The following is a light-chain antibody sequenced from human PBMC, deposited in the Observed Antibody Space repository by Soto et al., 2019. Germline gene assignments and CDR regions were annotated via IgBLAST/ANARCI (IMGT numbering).Light chain of an antibody. CDR3: QVWHSGSDHWV. V-gene: IGLV3-21*02. CDR2: DAR. CDR1: NIRSQS. J-gene: IGLJ3*02. Sequence: SYELTQPPSVSVAPGQTARISCGGHNIRSQSVHWYQQKPGQAPVLVVHDARDRPSGIPERVSGSNSGNTATLTISRAEAGDEADYYCQVWHSGSDHWVFGGGTTHTVL.